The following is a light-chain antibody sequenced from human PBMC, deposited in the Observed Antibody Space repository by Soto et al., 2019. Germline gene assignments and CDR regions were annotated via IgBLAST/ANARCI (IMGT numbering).Light chain of an antibody. Sequence: QSVLTEPPSVSAAPGQKVTISCSGCSSNIGNNYVSWYQQLPGTAPKLLIYDNNKRPSGIPDRFSGSKSGTSATLGITGLQTGDEADYYCGTWDSSLSAGDVFGTGSKVTV. CDR3: GTWDSSLSAGDV. J-gene: IGLJ1*01. CDR2: DNN. CDR1: SSNIGNNY. V-gene: IGLV1-51*01.